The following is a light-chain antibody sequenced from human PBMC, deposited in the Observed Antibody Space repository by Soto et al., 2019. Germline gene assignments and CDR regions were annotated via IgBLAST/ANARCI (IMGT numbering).Light chain of an antibody. CDR2: DAS. CDR1: QSIGSN. J-gene: IGKJ4*01. Sequence: ERVVTQSPGSLSVSPWERVTLSWRASQSIGSNLAWCQQTPGQAPRVLIFDASIRATGIPDRFSASGSGSDFTLTISRLEPDDFAVYYCHQYDSLPLTFGGGTKVDIK. V-gene: IGKV3-20*01. CDR3: HQYDSLPLT.